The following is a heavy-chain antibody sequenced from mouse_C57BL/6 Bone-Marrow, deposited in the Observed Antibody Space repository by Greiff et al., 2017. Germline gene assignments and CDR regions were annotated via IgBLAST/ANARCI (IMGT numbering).Heavy chain of an antibody. J-gene: IGHJ3*01. V-gene: IGHV1-26*01. Sequence: VQLQQSGPELVKPGASVKISCKASGYTFTDYYMNWVKQSHGKSLEWIGDINPNNGGTSYNQKFKGKATLTVDKSSSTAYMELRSLTSEDSAVYYCARGAGWLLPWFAYWGQGTLVTVSA. D-gene: IGHD2-3*01. CDR1: GYTFTDYY. CDR2: INPNNGGT. CDR3: ARGAGWLLPWFAY.